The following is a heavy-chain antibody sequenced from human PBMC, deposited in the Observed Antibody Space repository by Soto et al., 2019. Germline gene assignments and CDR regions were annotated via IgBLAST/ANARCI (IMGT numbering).Heavy chain of an antibody. V-gene: IGHV3-11*04. D-gene: IGHD3-22*01. J-gene: IGHJ6*02. Sequence: GGSLRLSCAASGFPFSDYYMSWLRPAPGKGLEWVSYISGSGTSMYYADSVKGRFTISRDNSKNTLYLQMNSLRAEDTAVYYCAREFPSGYYNYYYYGMDVWGQGTTVTVSS. CDR2: ISGSGTSM. CDR1: GFPFSDYY. CDR3: AREFPSGYYNYYYYGMDV.